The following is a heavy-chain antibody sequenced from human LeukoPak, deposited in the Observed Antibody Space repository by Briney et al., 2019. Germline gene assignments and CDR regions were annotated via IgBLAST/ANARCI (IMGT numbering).Heavy chain of an antibody. CDR1: GFTFSSYS. D-gene: IGHD1-26*01. CDR2: ISSSSSYI. V-gene: IGHV3-21*04. CDR3: ASALGGELLGSFDY. J-gene: IGHJ4*02. Sequence: GGSLRLSCAASGFTFSSYSMNWVRQAPGKGLEWVSSISSSSSYIYYADSVKGRFTISRDNAKNSLYLQMNSLRAEDTAVYYCASALGGELLGSFDYWGQGTLVTVSS.